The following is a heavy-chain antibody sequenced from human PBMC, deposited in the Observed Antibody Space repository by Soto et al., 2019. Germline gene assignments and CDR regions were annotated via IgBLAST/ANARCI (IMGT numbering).Heavy chain of an antibody. CDR2: IYYSGST. Sequence: SETLSLTCTVSGGSISSGGYYWSWIRQHPGKGLEWIGYIYYSGSTYYNPSLKSRVTISVDTSKNQFSLKLSSVTAADTAVYYCARVSHDSSGYYYYYYYGMDVWGQGATVTVSS. CDR1: GGSISSGGYY. CDR3: ARVSHDSSGYYYYYYYGMDV. J-gene: IGHJ6*02. D-gene: IGHD3-22*01. V-gene: IGHV4-31*03.